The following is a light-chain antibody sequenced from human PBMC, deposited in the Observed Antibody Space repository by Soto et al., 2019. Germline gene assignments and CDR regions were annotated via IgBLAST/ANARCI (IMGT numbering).Light chain of an antibody. Sequence: DIQMTQSPSSLSASVGDRVIITCQASQGIRRCSNWYQQSPGKVPKILIHEASNLETGVPSRFSGSGNGTDLPLTISSLQPEDVATYYCQQYDHLPFTFGPGTKVAIK. CDR1: QGIRRC. V-gene: IGKV1-33*01. CDR2: EAS. J-gene: IGKJ3*01. CDR3: QQYDHLPFT.